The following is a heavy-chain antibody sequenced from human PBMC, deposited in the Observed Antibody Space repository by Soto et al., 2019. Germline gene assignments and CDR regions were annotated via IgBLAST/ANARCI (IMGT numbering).Heavy chain of an antibody. CDR2: ISASNGNT. CDR1: GYTFTSYG. D-gene: IGHD6-13*01. J-gene: IGHJ5*02. CDR3: ARDTLAAAGYNWCDP. Sequence: QVQLVQSGAEVKKPGASVKVSCKASGYTFTSYGISWVRQAPGQGLEWMGWISASNGNTNYAQKLQGRVTTTTDTSTIKAYTELRSLRSDDTAVYYCARDTLAAAGYNWCDPWGQGTLVTVSS. V-gene: IGHV1-18*01.